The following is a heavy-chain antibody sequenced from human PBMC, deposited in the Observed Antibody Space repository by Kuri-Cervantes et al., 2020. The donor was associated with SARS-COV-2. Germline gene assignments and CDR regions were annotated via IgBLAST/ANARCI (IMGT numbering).Heavy chain of an antibody. CDR1: GFTFTNYA. Sequence: GGSLRLSCAASGFTFTNYAMTWVRQAPGKGLEWVSYISSSGSTIYYADSVKGRFTISRDNSKNTLYLQMNSLRAEDTAVYYCARDGGGNLGDWGQGTLVTVSS. J-gene: IGHJ4*02. D-gene: IGHD4-23*01. V-gene: IGHV3-48*01. CDR2: ISSSGSTI. CDR3: ARDGGGNLGD.